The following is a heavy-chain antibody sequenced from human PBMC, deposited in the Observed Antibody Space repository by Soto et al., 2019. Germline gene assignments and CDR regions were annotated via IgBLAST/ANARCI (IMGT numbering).Heavy chain of an antibody. Sequence: SLRLSCAASGFTFSSYAMHWVRQAPGKGLEWVAVISYDGSNKYYADSVKGRFTISRDNSKNTLYLQMNSLRAEDTAVYYCASAYCGGDCYPTDPYYYYGMDVWGQGTTVTVSS. CDR1: GFTFSSYA. J-gene: IGHJ6*02. CDR3: ASAYCGGDCYPTDPYYYYGMDV. V-gene: IGHV3-30-3*01. CDR2: ISYDGSNK. D-gene: IGHD2-21*02.